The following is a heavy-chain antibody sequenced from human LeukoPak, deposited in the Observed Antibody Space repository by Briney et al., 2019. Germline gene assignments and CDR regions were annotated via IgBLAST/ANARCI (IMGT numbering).Heavy chain of an antibody. V-gene: IGHV4-59*01. CDR1: GASINGYY. CDR3: ARVGDTSDYFYYLDY. J-gene: IGHJ4*02. CDR2: IHHSGST. Sequence: SETLSLTCAVSGASINGYYWSWIRQPPGEGLEWTGYIHHSGSTNYNPSLKSRVTMSVDKSKTQFSLKVTSVSAADTAMYYCARVGDTSDYFYYLDYWGQGILVTVSS. D-gene: IGHD3-22*01.